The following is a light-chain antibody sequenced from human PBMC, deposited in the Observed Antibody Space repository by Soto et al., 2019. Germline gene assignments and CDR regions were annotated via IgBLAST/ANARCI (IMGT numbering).Light chain of an antibody. J-gene: IGKJ4*01. CDR2: GAS. CDR1: QGISSA. Sequence: EIVMTQSPATLSVSPGERATLSCRASQGISSALAWYQQKPGQAPRLLVYGASTRATGLPARFSGSGSGTEFTLTISSLQSEDFAVYYCQQYNNWPLTFGGGTKVETK. V-gene: IGKV3-15*01. CDR3: QQYNNWPLT.